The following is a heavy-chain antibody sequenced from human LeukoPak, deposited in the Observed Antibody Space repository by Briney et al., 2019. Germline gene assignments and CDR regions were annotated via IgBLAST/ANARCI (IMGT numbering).Heavy chain of an antibody. CDR3: ARVPQGSSWPYYFDY. CDR2: INPSGGST. D-gene: IGHD6-13*01. CDR1: GYTFTSYY. J-gene: IGHJ4*02. Sequence: GASVKVSCKASGYTFTSYYMHWVRQAPGQGLEWMGIINPSGGSTSYAQNFQGRVTITADRSTTTAYMELSSLRSEDTAVYYCARVPQGSSWPYYFDYWGQGTLVTVSS. V-gene: IGHV1-46*01.